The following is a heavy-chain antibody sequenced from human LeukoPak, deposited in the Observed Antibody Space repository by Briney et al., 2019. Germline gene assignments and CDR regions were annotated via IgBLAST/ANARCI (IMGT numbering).Heavy chain of an antibody. D-gene: IGHD2-15*01. Sequence: PGGSLRLSCAASRFTFSSYSMNWVRQAPGKGLQWVSSIRSSSSYIYYADSVKGRFTISRDNAKNSLYLQMNSLRAEDTAVYYCASALGCSGGSCYDDYWGQVTLVTVSS. CDR2: IRSSSSYI. CDR3: ASALGCSGGSCYDDY. V-gene: IGHV3-21*01. CDR1: RFTFSSYS. J-gene: IGHJ4*02.